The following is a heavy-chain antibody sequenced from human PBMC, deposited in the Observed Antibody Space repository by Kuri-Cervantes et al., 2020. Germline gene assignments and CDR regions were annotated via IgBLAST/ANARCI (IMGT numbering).Heavy chain of an antibody. J-gene: IGHJ4*02. D-gene: IGHD6-13*01. Sequence: GGSLRLSCATSGFTFSTYWMHWVRQVPGKGLEWVSRTNQNGRITNYADSVKGRYTISRDNAKNSLYLQMNSLRAEDTAVYYCARDRLAAAWDYWGQGTLVTVSS. CDR2: TNQNGRIT. V-gene: IGHV3-74*01. CDR1: GFTFSTYW. CDR3: ARDRLAAAWDY.